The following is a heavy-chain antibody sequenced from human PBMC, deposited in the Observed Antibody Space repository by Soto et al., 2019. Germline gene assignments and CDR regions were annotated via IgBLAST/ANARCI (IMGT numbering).Heavy chain of an antibody. CDR3: GEWHDFWSGYCYYYGMYV. J-gene: IGHJ6*02. Sequence: EVQLLESGGGLVQPGGSLRLSCTASGFTFNNHAMNWVLLAPGKGLEWVAGFIGSGDTTSYGESVKGRFTISRDNSKNTLYLQMISLRADDTSVYLCGEWHDFWSGYCYYYGMYVWGQGTTVTVSS. D-gene: IGHD3-3*01. CDR1: GFTFNNHA. V-gene: IGHV3-23*02. CDR2: FIGSGDTT.